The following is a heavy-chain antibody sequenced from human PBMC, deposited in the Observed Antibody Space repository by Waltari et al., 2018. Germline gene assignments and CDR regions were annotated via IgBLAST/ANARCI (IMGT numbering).Heavy chain of an antibody. Sequence: EVQLVESGGGLVQPGGSLRVSCTTSGFTFNNYWMHWVRQTPGRGLVLVSRINSDRSTTTYADSVRGRFTISRDNARNTLYLQMNSLRADDTAVYYCARGDTVVVVPAPTLDYWGQGTLVTVSS. CDR1: GFTFNNYW. D-gene: IGHD2-15*01. CDR3: ARGDTVVVVPAPTLDY. J-gene: IGHJ4*02. V-gene: IGHV3-74*01. CDR2: INSDRSTT.